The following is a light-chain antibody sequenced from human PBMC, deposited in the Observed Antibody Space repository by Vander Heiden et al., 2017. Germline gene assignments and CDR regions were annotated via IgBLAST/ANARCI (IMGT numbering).Light chain of an antibody. CDR3: QQHGSSPRT. Sequence: ELVLTQSPGTLSLSPGERATLSCRASQSVSSSYLAWYQQKPGQAPRLLIYGASSRATGIPARFSGSGSGTDLTLTISRLEPEDFAVYYCQQHGSSPRTFGQGTKVEIK. V-gene: IGKV3-20*01. CDR2: GAS. CDR1: QSVSSSY. J-gene: IGKJ1*01.